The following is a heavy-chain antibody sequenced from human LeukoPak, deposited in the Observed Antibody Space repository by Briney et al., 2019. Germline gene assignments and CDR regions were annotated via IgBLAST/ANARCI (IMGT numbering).Heavy chain of an antibody. J-gene: IGHJ5*02. D-gene: IGHD2-8*01. CDR2: INHSGST. CDR3: ARGFRGILYSCRFDP. V-gene: IGHV4-34*01. CDR1: GGSFSGYY. Sequence: PSETLSLTCAVYGGSFSGYYWSWIRQPPGKGLEWIGEINHSGSTNYNPSLKSRVTISVDTSKNQFSLKLSSVTAADTAVYYCARGFRGILYSCRFDPWGQGTLVTVSS.